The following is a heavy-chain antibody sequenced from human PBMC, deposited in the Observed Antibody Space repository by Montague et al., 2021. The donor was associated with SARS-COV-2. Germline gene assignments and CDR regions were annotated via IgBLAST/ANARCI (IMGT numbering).Heavy chain of an antibody. J-gene: IGHJ6*02. Sequence: SRSISLAASGFTFGDYALHWVRQAPGKGLEWVSAISYIDYAGSVKGRFTISRDNDKNSLYLEMNSLSAEDTALYYCAKGAAKTFYYNGMDVWGQGTTVTVSS. D-gene: IGHD6-25*01. V-gene: IGHV3-9*01. CDR2: ISYI. CDR1: GFTFGDYA. CDR3: AKGAAKTFYYNGMDV.